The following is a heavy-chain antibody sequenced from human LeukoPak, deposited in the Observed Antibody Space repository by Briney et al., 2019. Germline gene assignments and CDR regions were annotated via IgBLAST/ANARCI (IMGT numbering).Heavy chain of an antibody. CDR3: AKTYVDTTFFDS. D-gene: IGHD5-18*01. CDR2: INGDGSST. CDR1: GFTFSSYW. V-gene: IGHV3-74*01. Sequence: GGSLRLSCAASGFTFSSYWMHWVRQVPGKGLVWVSRINGDGSSTSYADSVKGRFTISRDNAKNTLYLQMNSLRAEDTAVYYCAKTYVDTTFFDSWGQGTLVTVSS. J-gene: IGHJ4*02.